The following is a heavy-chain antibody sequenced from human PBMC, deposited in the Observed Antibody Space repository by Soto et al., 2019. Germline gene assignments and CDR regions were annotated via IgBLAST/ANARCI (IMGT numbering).Heavy chain of an antibody. J-gene: IGHJ5*02. CDR1: GFTVSSNY. V-gene: IGHV3-53*01. CDR3: AKKGGGWFNSFDP. CDR2: IYSGGST. D-gene: IGHD6-19*01. Sequence: GGSLRLSCAASGFTVSSNYMSWVRQAPGKGLEWVSVIYSGGSTYYADSVKGRFTISRDNSKSTLYLQMNSLRAEDTAVYYCAKKGGGWFNSFDPWGQGTLVTVSS.